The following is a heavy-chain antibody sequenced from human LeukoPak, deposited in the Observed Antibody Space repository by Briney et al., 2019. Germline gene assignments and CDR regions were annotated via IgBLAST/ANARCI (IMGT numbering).Heavy chain of an antibody. D-gene: IGHD6-13*01. J-gene: IGHJ4*02. CDR3: ARRRAAAGPKPLDY. CDR2: ISAYNGNT. CDR1: GYTFTSYG. V-gene: IGHV1-18*01. Sequence: GASVKVSCKASGYTFTSYGISWVRQAPGQGLEWMGWISAYNGNTNYAQKLQGRVTTTTDTSTSTAYMELRSLRSDDTAVYYCARRRAAAGPKPLDYWGQGTLVTVSS.